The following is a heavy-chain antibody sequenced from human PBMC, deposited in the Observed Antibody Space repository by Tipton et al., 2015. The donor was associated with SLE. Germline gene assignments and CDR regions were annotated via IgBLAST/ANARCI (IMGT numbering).Heavy chain of an antibody. D-gene: IGHD3-3*01. Sequence: LRLSCTVSGGSISSYYWSWIRQPPGKGLEWIGYIYYSGSTNYNPSLKSRVTISVDTSKNQFSLKLSSVTAADTAVYYCARDGDFWSGSHYYYGMDVWGQGTTVTVSS. J-gene: IGHJ6*02. CDR3: ARDGDFWSGSHYYYGMDV. CDR2: IYYSGST. V-gene: IGHV4-59*01. CDR1: GGSISSYY.